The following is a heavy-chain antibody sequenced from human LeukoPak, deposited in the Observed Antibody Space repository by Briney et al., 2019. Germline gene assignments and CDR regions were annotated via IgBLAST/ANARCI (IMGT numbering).Heavy chain of an antibody. D-gene: IGHD5-12*01. V-gene: IGHV3-38-3*01. CDR1: GFTVSSNE. CDR3: AKGGGYEAQYYYYYLDV. Sequence: GGSLRLSCAASGFTVSSNEMSWVRQAPGKGLEWISSISGGSTYYADSRKGRFTISRDNSKNTLHLQMKSLRAEDTAVYYCAKGGGYEAQYYYYYLDVWGKGTTVTISS. J-gene: IGHJ6*03. CDR2: ISGGST.